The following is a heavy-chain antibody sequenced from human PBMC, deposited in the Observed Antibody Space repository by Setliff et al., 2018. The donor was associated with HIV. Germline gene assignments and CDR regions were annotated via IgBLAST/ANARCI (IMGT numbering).Heavy chain of an antibody. CDR3: ARDPHDYGDLPRCFDY. CDR1: GGSFSGYY. CDR2: IYYSGST. Sequence: SETLSLTCAVDGGSFSGYYWSWIRLPPGKGLEWIGTIYYSGSTNYNPSLKSPVTISVDTSKNQFSLSLTSVTAADTAVYYCARDPHDYGDLPRCFDYWGQGALVTVSS. D-gene: IGHD4-17*01. J-gene: IGHJ4*02. V-gene: IGHV4-59*12.